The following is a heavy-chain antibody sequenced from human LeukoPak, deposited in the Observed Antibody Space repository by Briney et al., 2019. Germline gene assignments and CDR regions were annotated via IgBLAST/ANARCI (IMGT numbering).Heavy chain of an antibody. J-gene: IGHJ4*02. CDR2: IIPIFGTA. CDR3: ARITMVRGVINSYFDY. CDR1: GGTFSSYG. Sequence: ASVKVSCKASGGTFSSYGISWVRQAPGQGLEWMGGIIPIFGTANYAQKFQGRVTITADESTSTAYMELSSLRSEDTAVYYCARITMVRGVINSYFDYWGQGTLVTVSS. V-gene: IGHV1-69*13. D-gene: IGHD3-10*01.